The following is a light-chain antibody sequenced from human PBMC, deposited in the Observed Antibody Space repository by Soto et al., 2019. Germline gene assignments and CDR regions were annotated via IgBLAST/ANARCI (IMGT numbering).Light chain of an antibody. Sequence: SYELTQPPSVSVSPGQTASITCSGDKLGDKYACWYQHKPGQSPILVIYQDNKRPSGIPERFSGSNSGNTATLTISGTQAMDEADYYCQTCDSSTVVFGGGTKLTVL. J-gene: IGLJ2*01. CDR2: QDN. CDR1: KLGDKY. CDR3: QTCDSSTVV. V-gene: IGLV3-1*01.